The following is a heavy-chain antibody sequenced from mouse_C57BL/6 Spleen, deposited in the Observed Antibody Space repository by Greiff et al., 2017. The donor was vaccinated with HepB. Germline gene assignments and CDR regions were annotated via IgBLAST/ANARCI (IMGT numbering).Heavy chain of an antibody. V-gene: IGHV1-55*01. CDR2: IYPGSGST. J-gene: IGHJ3*01. CDR3: ARDDDGSYSWFAY. D-gene: IGHD1-1*02. Sequence: QVQLQQSGAELVKPGASVKMSCKASGYTFTDYCITWVKQRPGQGLEWIGGIYPGSGSTNYNAKFKGKATLTADTSSSTAYMQLSSLTSEDSAVYYCARDDDGSYSWFAYWGQGTLVTVSA. CDR1: GYTFTDYC.